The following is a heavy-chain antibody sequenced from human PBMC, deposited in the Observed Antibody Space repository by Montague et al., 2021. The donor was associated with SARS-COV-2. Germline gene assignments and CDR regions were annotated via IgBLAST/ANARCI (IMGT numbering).Heavy chain of an antibody. CDR1: GGSISTYY. V-gene: IGHV4-59*01. CDR3: ARSGCLTRGFDS. J-gene: IGHJ4*02. D-gene: IGHD5/OR15-5a*01. CDR2: IHYSGIT. Sequence: SETLSLTCTVSGGSISTYYWSWIRQPPGKGLEWIAYIHYSGITNHNPSLKSRVSVSLDTSKNQFSLNLKSVTAADTAVYYCARSGCLTRGFDSWGQGTLVSVSS.